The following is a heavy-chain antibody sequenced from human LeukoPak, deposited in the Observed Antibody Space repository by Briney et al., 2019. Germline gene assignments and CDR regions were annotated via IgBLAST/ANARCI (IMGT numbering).Heavy chain of an antibody. CDR3: AKSDQRLPDY. Sequence: PGGSLRLSCAASGFTFSTFGMHWVRQAPGKGLEWVAFIRFDGSNEYYADSVKGRFTISRDNSKNTLYLQMNGLRAEDTAVDYCAKSDQRLPDYWGQGTLVTVSS. V-gene: IGHV3-30*02. CDR2: IRFDGSNE. J-gene: IGHJ4*02. D-gene: IGHD2-2*01. CDR1: GFTFSTFG.